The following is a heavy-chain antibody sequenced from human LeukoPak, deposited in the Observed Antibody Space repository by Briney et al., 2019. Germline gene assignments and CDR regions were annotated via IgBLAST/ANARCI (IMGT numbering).Heavy chain of an antibody. Sequence: SQTLSLTCAISGDSVSSNSASWNWTRQSPSRGLEWLGKTLYRSKWYNDYAVSVKSRITINPDTSKNQFSLQLNSVTPEDTAVYYCARSHYYGMDVWGQGTTVTVAS. CDR2: TLYRSKWYN. V-gene: IGHV6-1*01. J-gene: IGHJ6*02. CDR1: GDSVSSNSAS. CDR3: ARSHYYGMDV.